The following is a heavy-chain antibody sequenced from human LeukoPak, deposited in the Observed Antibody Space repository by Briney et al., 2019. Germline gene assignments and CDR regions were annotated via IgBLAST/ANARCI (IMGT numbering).Heavy chain of an antibody. J-gene: IGHJ4*02. D-gene: IGHD1-26*01. Sequence: GGSLRLSCAASGFTFSNYAMSWVRQAPGKGLEWVSGINWNGGSTGYADSVKGRFTISRDNAKNSLYLQMNSLRAEDTALYYCASGGIYYGAAFDFWGQGSLVTVSS. CDR1: GFTFSNYA. V-gene: IGHV3-20*04. CDR3: ASGGIYYGAAFDF. CDR2: INWNGGST.